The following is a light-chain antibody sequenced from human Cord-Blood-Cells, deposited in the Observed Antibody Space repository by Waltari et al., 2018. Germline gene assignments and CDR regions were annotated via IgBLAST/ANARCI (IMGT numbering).Light chain of an antibody. Sequence: DIQMTQSPSSLSASLGDRVTITCQASQDISNYLNWYQQKPGKAPKLLIYDASNLETGVPSRFSGSGSGTDFTFTISSLQPEDIATYDCQQYDNLPYTFGQGTKVEIK. CDR2: DAS. V-gene: IGKV1-33*01. CDR3: QQYDNLPYT. CDR1: QDISNY. J-gene: IGKJ2*01.